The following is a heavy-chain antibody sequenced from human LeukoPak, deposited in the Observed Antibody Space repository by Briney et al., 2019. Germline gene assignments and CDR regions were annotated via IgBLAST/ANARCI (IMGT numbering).Heavy chain of an antibody. CDR1: GFTFSLFD. D-gene: IGHD4-11*01. V-gene: IGHV3-48*03. CDR2: ISTSGSAI. Sequence: PGGSLRLSCAASGFTFSLFDMNWVRQAPGKGLEWVSYISTSGSAIYYADFVKGRFTISRDNSDNSLFLQMNSLRAEDTAVYYCAKGPMTKLDPWGQGTLVTVSS. J-gene: IGHJ5*02. CDR3: AKGPMTKLDP.